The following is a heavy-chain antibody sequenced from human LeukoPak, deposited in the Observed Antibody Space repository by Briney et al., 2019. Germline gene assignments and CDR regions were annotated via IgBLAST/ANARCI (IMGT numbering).Heavy chain of an antibody. CDR3: ARGSCSGGSCPRGFDP. J-gene: IGHJ5*02. Sequence: GGSLRLPCAPSGFTFSSYWMHWVRQAPGKGLVWVSRINSDGSSTSYADSVKGRFTISRDNAKNTLYLQMNSLRAEDTAVYYCARGSCSGGSCPRGFDPWGQGTLVTVSS. D-gene: IGHD2-15*01. CDR1: GFTFSSYW. CDR2: INSDGSST. V-gene: IGHV3-74*01.